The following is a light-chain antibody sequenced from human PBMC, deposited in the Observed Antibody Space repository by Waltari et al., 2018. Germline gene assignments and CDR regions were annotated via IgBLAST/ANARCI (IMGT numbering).Light chain of an antibody. J-gene: IGLJ2*01. CDR3: QVWDSSSNHAV. V-gene: IGLV3-21*02. CDR1: SIGTKS. Sequence: SYVLTQPASVSVAPGQTATITCGGQSIGTKSVHWYQQTAGQTPELVVYDDIKRPSGVPERFSGSNSGNTATLTISRVEDGDEADYYCQVWDSSSNHAVFGGGTKLTVL. CDR2: DDI.